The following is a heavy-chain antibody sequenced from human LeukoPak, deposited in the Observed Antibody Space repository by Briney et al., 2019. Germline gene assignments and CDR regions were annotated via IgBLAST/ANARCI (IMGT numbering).Heavy chain of an antibody. J-gene: IGHJ6*03. CDR3: ARTLGPPDYYYYYMDV. Sequence: SETLSLTCTVSGGSISSYYWSWIRQPPGKGLEWIGYIYTSGSTNYNPSLKSRVTISVDTSKNQFSLKLSSVTAADTAVYYCARTLGPPDYYYYYMDVWGKGTTVTVSS. CDR1: GGSISSYY. CDR2: IYTSGST. V-gene: IGHV4-4*09.